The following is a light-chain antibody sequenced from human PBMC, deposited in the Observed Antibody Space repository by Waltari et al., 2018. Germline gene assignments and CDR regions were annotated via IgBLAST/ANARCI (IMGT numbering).Light chain of an antibody. Sequence: QSALTQPASVSGSPGHSITISCTGTTSDVGGYHYLAWYQQRPGKAPKLLIYEVNKRPSGASNRFSGSKSGNTASLTISGLQAEDEADYHCCSYAGSSTFVVFGGGTKVTVL. CDR1: TSDVGGYHY. CDR3: CSYAGSSTFVV. CDR2: EVN. J-gene: IGLJ3*02. V-gene: IGLV2-23*02.